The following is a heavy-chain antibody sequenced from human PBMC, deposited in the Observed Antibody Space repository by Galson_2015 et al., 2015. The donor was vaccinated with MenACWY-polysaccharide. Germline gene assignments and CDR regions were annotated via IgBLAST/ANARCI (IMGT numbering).Heavy chain of an antibody. D-gene: IGHD2-21*01. CDR1: GYTFTTYG. CDR3: AILGTSLGY. Sequence: SVKVSCKASGYTFTTYGIDWVRQAPGQGPEWMGWISAYNGNTNYAQKFQGRVTVTTDTSTSTAYMELRSLRSDDTAIYYCAILGTSLGYWGQGTLVTVSS. J-gene: IGHJ4*02. V-gene: IGHV1-18*01. CDR2: ISAYNGNT.